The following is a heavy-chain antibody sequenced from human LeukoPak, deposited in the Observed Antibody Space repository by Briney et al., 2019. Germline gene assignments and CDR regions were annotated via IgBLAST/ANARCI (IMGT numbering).Heavy chain of an antibody. J-gene: IGHJ4*02. Sequence: SETLSLTCTVSGGSISSYYWSWIRQPPEKGLAWIGYIYYSGSTNYNPSLKSRVTLSVDTSKNQFSLRLSSVTAADTAVYYCARVVKRTKYDYWGQGTLVTVSS. CDR1: GGSISSYY. V-gene: IGHV4-59*08. CDR3: ARVVKRTKYDY. D-gene: IGHD2-15*01. CDR2: IYYSGST.